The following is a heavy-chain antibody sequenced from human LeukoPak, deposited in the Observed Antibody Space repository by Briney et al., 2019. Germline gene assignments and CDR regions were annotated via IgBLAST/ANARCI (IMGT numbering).Heavy chain of an antibody. Sequence: GGSLRLSCAASGFTFYNHAMAWVRQAPGKGLEWVSSIINTGTATYCADSVKGRFTISRDNSRNTLVLQMNSLRAEDTALYYCAKDRAYLRRGFDSWGQGTLVTVSS. CDR2: IINTGTAT. CDR3: AKDRAYLRRGFDS. J-gene: IGHJ4*02. V-gene: IGHV3-23*01. CDR1: GFTFYNHA. D-gene: IGHD3-10*02.